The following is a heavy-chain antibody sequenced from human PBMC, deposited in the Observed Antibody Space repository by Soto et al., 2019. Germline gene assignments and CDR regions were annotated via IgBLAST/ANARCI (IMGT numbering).Heavy chain of an antibody. CDR2: IKSKPAGGTI. CDR3: TTDPVTMIVVVPSSG. Sequence: GGSLRLSCAGSGFTFSNAWMNWVRQAPGKGLEWVGRIKSKPAGGTIDYAAPVQGRFTISRDDAKNMVYLQMNGLKTEDTAVYYCTTDPVTMIVVVPSSGWGQGTLVTVSS. CDR1: GFTFSNAW. V-gene: IGHV3-15*07. D-gene: IGHD3-22*01. J-gene: IGHJ4*02.